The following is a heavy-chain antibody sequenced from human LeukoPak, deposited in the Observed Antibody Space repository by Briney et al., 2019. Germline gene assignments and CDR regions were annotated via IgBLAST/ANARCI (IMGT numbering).Heavy chain of an antibody. Sequence: GGSLRRSCAASGFTFSSYAMSWVRQAPGKGLEWVSAISGSGGSTYYADSVKGRFTISRDNSKNTLYLQMNSLRAEDTAVYYCARPYATKYCSSTSCYNWGQGTLVTVSS. CDR1: GFTFSSYA. J-gene: IGHJ4*02. CDR3: ARPYATKYCSSTSCYN. CDR2: ISGSGGST. V-gene: IGHV3-23*01. D-gene: IGHD2-2*02.